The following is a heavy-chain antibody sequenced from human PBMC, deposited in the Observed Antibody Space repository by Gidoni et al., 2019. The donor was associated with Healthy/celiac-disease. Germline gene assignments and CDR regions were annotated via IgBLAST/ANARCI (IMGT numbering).Heavy chain of an antibody. D-gene: IGHD6-19*01. V-gene: IGHV3-64*01. CDR1: GFPFSSSA. CDR2: ISSNGGST. CDR3: ARDQDSRPEYSSGWSGSFDY. Sequence: EVQLVESGGGLVQPGGSLRLSCAASGFPFSSSAMHWVRQAPGKGLEYVSAISSNGGSTYYANSGKGRFTISRDKSKNTLYLQMGSLRAEDMAVYYCARDQDSRPEYSSGWSGSFDYWGQGTLVTVSS. J-gene: IGHJ4*02.